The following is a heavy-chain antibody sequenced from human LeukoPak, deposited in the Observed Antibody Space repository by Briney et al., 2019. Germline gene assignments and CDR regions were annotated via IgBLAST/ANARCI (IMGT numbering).Heavy chain of an antibody. J-gene: IGHJ4*02. D-gene: IGHD6-25*01. Sequence: ASVKVSCKASGYTFINYGISWLRQAPGQGLEWLGWITTYNGNTNYAQKLQGRVSMTTDTSTSTAYMELRSLRSDDTAVYYCARSPRAAVVRFGYWGQGTLVAVSS. V-gene: IGHV1-18*01. CDR3: ARSPRAAVVRFGY. CDR2: ITTYNGNT. CDR1: GYTFINYG.